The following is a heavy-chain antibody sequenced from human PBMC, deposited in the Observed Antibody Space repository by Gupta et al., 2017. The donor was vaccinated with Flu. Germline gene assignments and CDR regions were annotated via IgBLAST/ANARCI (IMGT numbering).Heavy chain of an antibody. V-gene: IGHV1-69*01. CDR3: ARGGIVLVPPDPTRAWFDP. Sequence: WVRQAPGQGLEWMGGIIPIFGTANYAQKFQGRVTVTADESTSTAYMELSSLRSQDTAVYYGARGGIVLVPPDPTRAWFDPWGQGTLVTVSS. J-gene: IGHJ5*02. D-gene: IGHD2-2*01. CDR2: IIPIFGTA.